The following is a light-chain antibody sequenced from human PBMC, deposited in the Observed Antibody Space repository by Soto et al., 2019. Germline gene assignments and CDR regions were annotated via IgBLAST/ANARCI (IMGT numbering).Light chain of an antibody. CDR2: GAS. Sequence: TQSPSSLSASVGDRVTITCRASQSISSYLNWYQQKPGQAPRLLLYGASTRATDIPDRFSGSGSGTDFTLTISRVEPEDFAVFYCQHYGSSPLTFGGGTKVEIK. CDR1: QSISSY. V-gene: IGKV3-20*01. CDR3: QHYGSSPLT. J-gene: IGKJ4*01.